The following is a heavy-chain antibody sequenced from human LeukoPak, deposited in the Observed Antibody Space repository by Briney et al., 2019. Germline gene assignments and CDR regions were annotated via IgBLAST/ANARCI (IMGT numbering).Heavy chain of an antibody. J-gene: IGHJ4*02. CDR2: INHSGST. Sequence: PSETLSLTCAVFGGSFSGYYWSWIRKPPGNGLEWIGEINHSGSTNYNPSLKSRVTISVDTSKNQFSLKLSSVTAADPAVYYCARGLDYDSSGYYYFDYWGQGTLVTVSS. V-gene: IGHV4-34*01. CDR1: GGSFSGYY. CDR3: ARGLDYDSSGYYYFDY. D-gene: IGHD3-22*01.